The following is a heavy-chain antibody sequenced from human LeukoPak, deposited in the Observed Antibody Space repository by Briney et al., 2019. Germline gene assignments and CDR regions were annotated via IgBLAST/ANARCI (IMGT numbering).Heavy chain of an antibody. CDR1: GYTFTSYD. J-gene: IGHJ4*02. V-gene: IGHV1-2*02. CDR3: AREYYYDSY. Sequence: ASVKVSCKASGYTFTSYDINWVRQATGQGLEWMGWINPNSGGTNYAQKFQGRVTMTRDTSISTAYMELSRLRSDDTAVYYCAREYYYDSYWGQGTLVTVSS. D-gene: IGHD3-10*01. CDR2: INPNSGGT.